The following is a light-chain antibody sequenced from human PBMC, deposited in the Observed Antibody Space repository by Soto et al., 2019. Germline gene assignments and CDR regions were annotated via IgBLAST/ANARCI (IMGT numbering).Light chain of an antibody. J-gene: IGKJ1*01. CDR1: QGISSY. V-gene: IGKV1-8*01. CDR2: AAS. Sequence: AIRMTQSPHSLSAATGHRVTITCRASQGISSYLSWYQQKPGKAPKLLIYAASTLQSGVPSRFSGSGSGTDFTLTISCLQSEDFATYYCQHYNSYSEAFGQGTKVDI. CDR3: QHYNSYSEA.